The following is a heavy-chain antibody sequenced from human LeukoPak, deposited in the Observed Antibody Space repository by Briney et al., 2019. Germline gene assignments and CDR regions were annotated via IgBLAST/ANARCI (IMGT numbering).Heavy chain of an antibody. V-gene: IGHV4-34*01. Sequence: SETLSLTCAVYGGSFSGYYWSWIRQPPGKGLEWIGEINHSGSTSYNPSLKSRVTMSLDASKNQFSLELNSVTPADTAVYYCARGGNYWPQWWFDPWGRGTLVSVSS. J-gene: IGHJ5*02. CDR1: GGSFSGYY. CDR2: INHSGST. D-gene: IGHD1-26*01. CDR3: ARGGNYWPQWWFDP.